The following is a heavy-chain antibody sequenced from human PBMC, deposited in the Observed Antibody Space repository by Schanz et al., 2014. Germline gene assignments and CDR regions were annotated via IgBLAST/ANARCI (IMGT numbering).Heavy chain of an antibody. CDR3: ARNRGSGGQNWYFDL. J-gene: IGHJ2*01. CDR1: GFPFSDYF. D-gene: IGHD1-26*01. CDR2: ISSSSSTR. Sequence: QVQLVDSGGGLVKPGGSLRLSCTASGFPFSDYFMAWIRQPPGRGLEWVSYISSSSSTRYYADSVKGRFTISRDNAKSSLFLQMNSLRAEDTAVYYCARNRGSGGQNWYFDLWGRGTLVTVSS. V-gene: IGHV3-11*04.